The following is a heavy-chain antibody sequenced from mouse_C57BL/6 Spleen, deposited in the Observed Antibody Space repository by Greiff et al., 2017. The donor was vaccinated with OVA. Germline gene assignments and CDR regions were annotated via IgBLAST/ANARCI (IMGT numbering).Heavy chain of an antibody. J-gene: IGHJ1*03. Sequence: QVQLQQSGAELARPGASVKLSCKASGYTFTSYGISWVKQRTGQGLEWIGEIYPRSGNTYYNEKFKGKATLTADKSSSTAYMELRSLTSEDSAVYFCAREADYYGGSWYFDVWGTGTTVTVSS. V-gene: IGHV1-81*01. CDR2: IYPRSGNT. CDR3: AREADYYGGSWYFDV. D-gene: IGHD1-1*01. CDR1: GYTFTSYG.